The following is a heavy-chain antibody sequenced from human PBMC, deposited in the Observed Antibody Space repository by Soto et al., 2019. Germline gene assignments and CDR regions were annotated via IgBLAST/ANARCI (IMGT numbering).Heavy chain of an antibody. D-gene: IGHD6-13*01. CDR2: IYYSGST. V-gene: IGHV4-31*03. CDR3: ARCIAAAGTNYFDY. Sequence: SETLSLTSTVSGGSISSGGDYWSWIRQHPGKGLEWIGYIYYSGSTYYNPSLKSRVTISVDTSKNQFSLKLSSVTAADTAVYYCARCIAAAGTNYFDYWGQGTLVTVSS. CDR1: GGSISSGGDY. J-gene: IGHJ4*02.